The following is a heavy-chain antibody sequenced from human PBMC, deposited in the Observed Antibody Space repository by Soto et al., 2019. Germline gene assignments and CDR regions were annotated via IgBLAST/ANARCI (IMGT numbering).Heavy chain of an antibody. J-gene: IGHJ6*02. CDR1: GGSFSGYY. D-gene: IGHD3-3*01. CDR3: ARLPRWVGDYSSGMDV. Sequence: PSETLSLTCAVYGGSFSGYYWSWIRQPPGKGLEWIGEINHSGSTNYNPSLKSRVTISVDTSKNQFSLKLSSVTAADTAVYYCARLPRWVGDYSSGMDVWGQGTTVTVSS. V-gene: IGHV4-34*01. CDR2: INHSGST.